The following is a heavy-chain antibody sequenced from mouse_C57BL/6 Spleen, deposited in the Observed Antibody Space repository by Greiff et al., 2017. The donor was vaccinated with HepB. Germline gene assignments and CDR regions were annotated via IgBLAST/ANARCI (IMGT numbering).Heavy chain of an antibody. CDR2: ISDGGSYT. CDR3: ATLYYYAMDY. V-gene: IGHV5-4*03. Sequence: EVKLMESGGGLVKPGGSLKLSCAASGFTFSSYAMSWVRQTPEKRLEWVATISDGGSYTYYPDNVKGRFTISRDNAKNNLYLQMSHLKSEDTAMYYCATLYYYAMDYWGQGTSVTVSS. J-gene: IGHJ4*01. CDR1: GFTFSSYA. D-gene: IGHD6-1*01.